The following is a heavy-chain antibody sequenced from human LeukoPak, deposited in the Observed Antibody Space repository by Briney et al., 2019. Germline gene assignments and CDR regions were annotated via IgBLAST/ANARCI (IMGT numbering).Heavy chain of an antibody. D-gene: IGHD3-22*01. V-gene: IGHV4-4*07. J-gene: IGHJ4*02. CDR1: GGSISNYY. CDR3: ARESRTYDGSGYAYDY. CDR2: IYTSGST. Sequence: SETLSLTCSVPGGSISNYYWGWIRQPAGKGLEWIARIYTSGSTDYNPSLKSRVTVSVDTSTRQFSSRLSSVTAADTAMYYCARESRTYDGSGYAYDYWGQGTLVTVSS.